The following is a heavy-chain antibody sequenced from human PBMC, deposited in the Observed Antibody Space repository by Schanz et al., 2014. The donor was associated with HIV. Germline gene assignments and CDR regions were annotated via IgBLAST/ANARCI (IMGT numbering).Heavy chain of an antibody. Sequence: QVQLVESGGGVVQPGRRGRREGTASGRTERRSVMHWVRQAPGKGLEWAAAMWYDESHKGYADSVKGRFTISRDNSKNTLYLQMNSLRAEDTAVYYCARGGIWEWVLPSFDYCGQRTLVTVSS. J-gene: IGHJ4*02. CDR2: MWYDESHK. CDR3: ARGGIWEWVLPSFDY. V-gene: IGHV3-33*01. D-gene: IGHD2-15*01. CDR1: GRTERRSV.